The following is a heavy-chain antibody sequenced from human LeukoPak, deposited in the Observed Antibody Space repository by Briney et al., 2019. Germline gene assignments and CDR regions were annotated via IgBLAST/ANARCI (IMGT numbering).Heavy chain of an antibody. CDR1: GFTFSSYW. V-gene: IGHV3-7*01. Sequence: KPGGSLRLSCAASGFTFSSYWMSWVRQAPGKGLEWVANIKKDGSEKYYVDSVNGRFTISRDNAKTSLYLQMNSLRAEDTAIYYCARHLSGVTGYTYGRGIDYWGQGTLVTVSS. CDR2: IKKDGSEK. J-gene: IGHJ4*02. CDR3: ARHLSGVTGYTYGRGIDY. D-gene: IGHD5-18*01.